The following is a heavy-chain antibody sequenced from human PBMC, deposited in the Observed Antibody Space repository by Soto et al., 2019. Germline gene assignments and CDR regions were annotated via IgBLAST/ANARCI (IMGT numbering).Heavy chain of an antibody. J-gene: IGHJ4*02. CDR3: ASVTKSTTNWASRYYFDY. Sequence: TLSLTCTVSGGSISSGDYYWVWIRQHPGKGLEWIGYMYHSGSTYYNPSLKSRVTISVDSSKNQFSLKLRSVTAADTAVYYCASVTKSTTNWASRYYFDYWGQGTLVTVSS. D-gene: IGHD1-1*01. V-gene: IGHV4-31*03. CDR2: MYHSGST. CDR1: GGSISSGDYY.